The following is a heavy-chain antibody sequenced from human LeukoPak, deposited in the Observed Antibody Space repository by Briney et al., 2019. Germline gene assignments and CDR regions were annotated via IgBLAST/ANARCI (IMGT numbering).Heavy chain of an antibody. CDR1: GGSISSSSYY. V-gene: IGHV4-39*07. CDR3: ARSYSSSWSDY. D-gene: IGHD6-13*01. CDR2: ISYSGST. Sequence: SETLSLTCTVSGGSISSSSYYWGWIRQPPGKGLEWIGSISYSGSTYYNPSLKSRVTISGDTSKTQFSLNLSSVTAADTAVYYCARSYSSSWSDYWGQGTLVTVSS. J-gene: IGHJ4*02.